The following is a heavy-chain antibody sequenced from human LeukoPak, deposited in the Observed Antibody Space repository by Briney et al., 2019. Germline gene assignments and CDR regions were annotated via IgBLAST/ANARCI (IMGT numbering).Heavy chain of an antibody. V-gene: IGHV4-59*08. CDR1: GGSISSYY. CDR3: ARMRSSIAAPRYFDY. J-gene: IGHJ4*02. D-gene: IGHD6-6*01. Sequence: SETLSLTCTVSGGSISSYYWSWIRQPPGKGLEWIGYIYYSGSTNYNPSLKSRVTISVDTSKNQFSLKLSSVTAADTAVYYCARMRSSIAAPRYFDYWGQGTLVTVSS. CDR2: IYYSGST.